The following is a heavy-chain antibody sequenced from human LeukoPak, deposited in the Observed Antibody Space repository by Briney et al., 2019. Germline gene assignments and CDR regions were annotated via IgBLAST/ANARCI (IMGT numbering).Heavy chain of an antibody. CDR3: AKDRPNYYGSNGHYYRRDGDY. V-gene: IGHV3-23*01. Sequence: GGSLRLSCAASGFTFSSYAMSWVRQAPGKGLEWVSSISGSGDLTYYADSVRGRFTISRDNSQNTLYLQMNSLRAEDTAIYYCAKDRPNYYGSNGHYYRRDGDYWGQGTLVTVSS. CDR2: ISGSGDLT. CDR1: GFTFSSYA. J-gene: IGHJ4*02. D-gene: IGHD3-22*01.